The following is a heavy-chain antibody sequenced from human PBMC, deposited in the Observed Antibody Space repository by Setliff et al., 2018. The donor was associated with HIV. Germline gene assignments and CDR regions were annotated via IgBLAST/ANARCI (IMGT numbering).Heavy chain of an antibody. CDR2: INHSGTT. Sequence: LSLTCAVYGGSFSGYYWTWIRQPPGKGLEWIGEINHSGTTNHNPSLKSRVAMSVDMSKYQFSLKLTSVTAADTAVYYCARGVVVVPAAREHYYYMDVWGKGTTVTVSS. D-gene: IGHD2-2*01. CDR1: GGSFSGYY. V-gene: IGHV4-34*01. J-gene: IGHJ6*03. CDR3: ARGVVVVPAAREHYYYMDV.